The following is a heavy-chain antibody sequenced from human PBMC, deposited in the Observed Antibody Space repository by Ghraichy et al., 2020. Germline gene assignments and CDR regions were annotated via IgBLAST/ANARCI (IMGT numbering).Heavy chain of an antibody. Sequence: TLSLTCAISGDSVFSNDVAWNWIRLSPSRGLEWLGRTSYRSKWYIDYSPSLKGRVTINPDAYKNQFSLQLNSVSPEDTAVYYCARSPKLLWYGELSTTHYHHYMDVWGNGTTVTVSS. V-gene: IGHV6-1*01. CDR2: TSYRSKWYI. CDR3: ARSPKLLWYGELSTTHYHHYMDV. CDR1: GDSVFSNDVA. D-gene: IGHD3-10*01. J-gene: IGHJ6*03.